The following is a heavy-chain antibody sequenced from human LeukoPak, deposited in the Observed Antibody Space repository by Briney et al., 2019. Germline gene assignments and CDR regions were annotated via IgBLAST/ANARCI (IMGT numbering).Heavy chain of an antibody. CDR2: IYYSGST. Sequence: PSETLSLTCTVSGGSISSSSYYWGWVRQPPGKGLEWIGSIYYSGSTYYNPSLKSRVTISVDTSKNQFSLKLSSVTAADTAVYYCAREYSSSWSVGSWFDPWGQGTMVTVSS. V-gene: IGHV4-39*07. J-gene: IGHJ3*01. CDR3: AREYSSSWSVGSWFDP. CDR1: GGSISSSSYY. D-gene: IGHD6-13*01.